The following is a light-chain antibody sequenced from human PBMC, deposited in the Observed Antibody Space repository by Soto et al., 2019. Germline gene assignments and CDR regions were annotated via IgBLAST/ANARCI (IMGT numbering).Light chain of an antibody. CDR2: EVS. Sequence: QSALTQPPSASGSAGQSVTISCTGTSSDVGGYNYVSWYQHHPGKAPKLVLYEVSPRPSGVPDRFSGSKSANTASLTVSGLQAEDESDYYCSSYAGNNNYVFGTGTKRTVL. J-gene: IGLJ1*01. CDR3: SSYAGNNNYV. CDR1: SSDVGGYNY. V-gene: IGLV2-8*01.